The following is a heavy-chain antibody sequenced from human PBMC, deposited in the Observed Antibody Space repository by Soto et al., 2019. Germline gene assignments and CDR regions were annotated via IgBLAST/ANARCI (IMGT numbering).Heavy chain of an antibody. D-gene: IGHD6-13*01. V-gene: IGHV4-59*01. J-gene: IGHJ5*02. CDR3: ARGTAAAGIPPPGPFDP. CDR2: IYYSGST. Sequence: SETLSLTCTVSGGSISSYYWSWIRQPPGKGLEWIGYIYYSGSTNYNPSLKSRVTISVDTSKNQFSLKLSSVTAAGTAVYYCARGTAAAGIPPPGPFDPWGQGTLVTVSS. CDR1: GGSISSYY.